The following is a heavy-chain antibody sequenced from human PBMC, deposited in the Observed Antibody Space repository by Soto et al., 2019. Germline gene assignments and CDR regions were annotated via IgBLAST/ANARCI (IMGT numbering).Heavy chain of an antibody. CDR2: IIPIFGTA. J-gene: IGHJ2*01. CDR1: GGTFSSYA. CDR3: AALRCGGDCYPVWYFDL. V-gene: IGHV1-69*01. D-gene: IGHD2-21*02. Sequence: QVQLAQSGAEVKKPGSSVKVSCKASGGTFSSYAISWVRQAPGQGLEWMGGIIPIFGTANYAQKFQGRVTITADESTSTAYMELSSLRSEDTAVYYCAALRCGGDCYPVWYFDLWGRGTLVTVSS.